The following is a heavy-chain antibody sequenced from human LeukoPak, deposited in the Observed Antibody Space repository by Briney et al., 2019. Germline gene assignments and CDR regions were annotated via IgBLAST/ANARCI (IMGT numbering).Heavy chain of an antibody. CDR1: GFTFNSYA. CDR3: AKWSSPAFDY. V-gene: IGHV3-23*01. J-gene: IGHJ4*02. Sequence: PGGSLRLSCAASGFTFNSYAMTWVRQAPGKGLEWVSAISGSGGSTYYADSVKGRFTISRDNSKNTLYLQMNSLRAEDTAVYYCAKWSSPAFDYWGQGTLVTVSS. D-gene: IGHD2-2*01. CDR2: ISGSGGST.